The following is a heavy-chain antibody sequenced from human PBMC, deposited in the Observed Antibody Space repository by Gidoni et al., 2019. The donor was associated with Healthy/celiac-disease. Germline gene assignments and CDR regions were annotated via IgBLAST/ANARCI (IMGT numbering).Heavy chain of an antibody. CDR3: AREPMITFGGVIVTHYYYYYGMDV. V-gene: IGHV7-4-1*01. CDR1: GYTFTSYA. Sequence: QVQLVQSGSELKKPGASVKVSCKASGYTFTSYAMNWVRQAPGQGLEWMGWINTNTGNPTYAQGFTGRFVFSLDTSVSTAYLQICSLKAEDTAVYYCAREPMITFGGVIVTHYYYYYGMDVWGQGTTVTVSS. CDR2: INTNTGNP. J-gene: IGHJ6*02. D-gene: IGHD3-16*02.